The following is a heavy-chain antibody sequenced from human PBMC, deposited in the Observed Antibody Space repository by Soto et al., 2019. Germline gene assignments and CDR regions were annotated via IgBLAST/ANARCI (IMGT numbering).Heavy chain of an antibody. J-gene: IGHJ6*02. V-gene: IGHV1-46*01. Sequence: ASVKVSCKASGYTFTSYYMHWVRQAPGQGLEWMGIINPSGGSTSYAQKFQGRVTMTRDTSTSTVYMELSSLRSEDTAVYYCAKIIIVVITPELDYYYYGMDVWGQGTTVTVSS. CDR3: AKIIIVVITPELDYYYYGMDV. CDR1: GYTFTSYY. CDR2: INPSGGST. D-gene: IGHD3-22*01.